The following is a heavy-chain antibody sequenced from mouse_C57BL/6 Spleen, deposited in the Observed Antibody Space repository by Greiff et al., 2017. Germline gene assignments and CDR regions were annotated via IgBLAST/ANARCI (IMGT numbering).Heavy chain of an antibody. V-gene: IGHV5-12*01. Sequence: EVQVVESGGGLVQPGGSLKLSCAASGFTFSDYYMYWVRQTPEKRLEWVAYISNGGGSTYYPDTVKGRFTISRDNAKNTRYLQMSRLKSEDTAMYDCARHGTGTRYAMDDWGQGTSVTVSS. CDR3: ARHGTGTRYAMDD. J-gene: IGHJ4*01. CDR2: ISNGGGST. CDR1: GFTFSDYY. D-gene: IGHD4-1*01.